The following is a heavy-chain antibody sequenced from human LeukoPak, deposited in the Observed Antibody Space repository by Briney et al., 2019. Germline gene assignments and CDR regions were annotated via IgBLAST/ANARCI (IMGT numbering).Heavy chain of an antibody. CDR1: GGTFSNYI. Sequence: SVKVSCKASGGTFSNYIFNWVRQAPGQGLEWMGVIMPLFAAADYAQNFQGRVTITTDESTSTVYMELSRLRSEDTALYYCASHYYYDTFTYFARAPGWGQGTLVTVSS. V-gene: IGHV1-69*05. CDR3: ASHYYYDTFTYFARAPG. J-gene: IGHJ4*02. CDR2: IMPLFAAA. D-gene: IGHD3-22*01.